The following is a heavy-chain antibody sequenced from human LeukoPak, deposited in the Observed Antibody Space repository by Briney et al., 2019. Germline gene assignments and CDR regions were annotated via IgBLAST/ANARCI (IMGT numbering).Heavy chain of an antibody. CDR3: AREGSSGPLDY. J-gene: IGHJ4*02. D-gene: IGHD6-19*01. V-gene: IGHV4-59*01. CDR2: MYNSGSA. Sequence: SETLSLTCTVSGGSISSYYWSWIRQPPGKGQEWIGYMYNSGSANYNPSLKSRVTISVDTSKNQFSLKLSSVTAADTAVYYCAREGSSGPLDYWGQGTLVTVSS. CDR1: GGSISSYY.